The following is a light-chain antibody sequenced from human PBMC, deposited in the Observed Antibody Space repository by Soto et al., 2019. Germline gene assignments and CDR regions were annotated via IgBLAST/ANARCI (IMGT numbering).Light chain of an antibody. J-gene: IGLJ2*01. Sequence: QSVLTQPASVSGSPGQSITISCTGTSSDIGAYIYVSWYQHHPGKAPKLIIYEASNRPSGVSNRFSASKSGNTASLTISGLQAEDEADYYCSSYTRSTTLVVFGGGTKLTVL. CDR1: SSDIGAYIY. CDR2: EAS. CDR3: SSYTRSTTLVV. V-gene: IGLV2-14*01.